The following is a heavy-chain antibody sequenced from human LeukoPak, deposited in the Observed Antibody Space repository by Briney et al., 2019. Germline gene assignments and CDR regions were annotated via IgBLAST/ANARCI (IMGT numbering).Heavy chain of an antibody. V-gene: IGHV1-46*01. CDR3: ARGNFVVGRSSYYFDY. Sequence: ASVKISCKASGYTFTSYYMHWVRQAPGQGLEWMGIINPSGGSTSYAQKFQGRVTMTRDTSTSTVYMELSSLRSEDTAVYYCARGNFVVGRSSYYFDYWGQGTLVTVSS. CDR1: GYTFTSYY. D-gene: IGHD2-2*01. J-gene: IGHJ4*02. CDR2: INPSGGST.